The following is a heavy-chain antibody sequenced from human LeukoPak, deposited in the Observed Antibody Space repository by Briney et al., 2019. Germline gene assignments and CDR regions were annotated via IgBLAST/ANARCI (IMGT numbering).Heavy chain of an antibody. J-gene: IGHJ6*03. CDR2: MNPNSGNT. V-gene: IGHV1-8*01. CDR3: ARVKSSSWYGSYYYYYMDV. Sequence: ASVKVSCKASGYTFTSYDINWVRQATGQGLEWMGWMNPNSGNTGYAQKFQGRVTMTRNTSVSTAYMELSSLRSEDTAVYYCARVKSSSWYGSYYYYYMDVWGKGTTVTVSS. CDR1: GYTFTSYD. D-gene: IGHD6-13*01.